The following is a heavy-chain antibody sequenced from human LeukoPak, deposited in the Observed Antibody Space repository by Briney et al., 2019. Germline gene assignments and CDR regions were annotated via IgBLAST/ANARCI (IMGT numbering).Heavy chain of an antibody. CDR3: ARVPRGSGTAGY. J-gene: IGHJ4*02. V-gene: IGHV3-30*04. CDR1: GFTFSSYA. CDR2: ISYDGSNK. D-gene: IGHD3-10*01. Sequence: SGGSLRLSCAASGFTFSSYAMHWVRQAPGKWLEWVAVISYDGSNKYYADSVKGRFTISRDDSKNTLYLQMNSLRAEDTAVYYCARVPRGSGTAGYWGQGTLVTVSS.